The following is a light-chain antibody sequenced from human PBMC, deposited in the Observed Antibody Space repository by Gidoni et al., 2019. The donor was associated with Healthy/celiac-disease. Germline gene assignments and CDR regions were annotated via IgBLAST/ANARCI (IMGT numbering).Light chain of an antibody. CDR2: LGS. CDR1: QRLLHRNGYNS. J-gene: IGKJ1*01. V-gene: IGKV2-28*01. CDR3: MQAIQTPWT. Sequence: IVMTQSPLSLPVTPGDPASISCRSSQRLLHRNGYNSLDWYLQKPGQSPQLLIYLGSNRASGVPDRFSGSGAGTDFTLKISRVEAEDVGVYYCMQAIQTPWTFGQGTKVEIK.